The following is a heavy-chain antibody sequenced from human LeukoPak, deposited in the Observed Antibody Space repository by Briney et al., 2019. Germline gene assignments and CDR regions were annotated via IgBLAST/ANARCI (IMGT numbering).Heavy chain of an antibody. J-gene: IGHJ4*02. CDR2: MYYSGST. Sequence: SETLSLTCTVSGGSISSYYWSWIRQPPGKGLEWIGCMYYSGSTYYNPALKSRVTISEGTSENQFSLKLRSVTAADTAVYYCARQSPMRWLHMGDRGYYFDYWGQGTVVSLSS. V-gene: IGHV4-59*08. CDR1: GGSISSYY. CDR3: ARQSPMRWLHMGDRGYYFDY. D-gene: IGHD5-24*01.